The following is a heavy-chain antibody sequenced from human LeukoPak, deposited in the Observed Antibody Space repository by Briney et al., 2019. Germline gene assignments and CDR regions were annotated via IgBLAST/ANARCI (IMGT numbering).Heavy chain of an antibody. D-gene: IGHD1-26*01. CDR2: ISYEGSNK. Sequence: PRGSLRLSCAASGFSFSSFGMHWVRQAPGKGQEWVAVISYEGSNKFYATSVKGRFTISRDNFKNTLDLQMNSLTAEDTAVYYCAKDHSGSYYGPFDSWGQRTLVTVS. V-gene: IGHV3-30*18. CDR3: AKDHSGSYYGPFDS. J-gene: IGHJ4*02. CDR1: GFSFSSFG.